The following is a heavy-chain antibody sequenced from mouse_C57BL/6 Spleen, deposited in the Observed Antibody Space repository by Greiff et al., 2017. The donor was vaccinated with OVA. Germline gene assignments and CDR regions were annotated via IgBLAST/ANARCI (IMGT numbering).Heavy chain of an antibody. J-gene: IGHJ2*01. CDR2: IDPSDSYT. CDR3: ARAYYSNTRYFDY. Sequence: VQLQQPGAELVMPGASVKLSCKASGYTFTSYWMHWVKQRPGQGLEWIGEIDPSDSYTNYNQKFKGKSTLTVDKSSSTAYMQLSSLTSEDSAVYYCARAYYSNTRYFDYWGQGTTLTVSS. V-gene: IGHV1-69*01. D-gene: IGHD2-5*01. CDR1: GYTFTSYW.